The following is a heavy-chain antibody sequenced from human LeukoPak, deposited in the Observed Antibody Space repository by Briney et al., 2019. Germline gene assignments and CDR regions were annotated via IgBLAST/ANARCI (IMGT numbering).Heavy chain of an antibody. J-gene: IGHJ4*02. D-gene: IGHD5-18*01. Sequence: GGSLRLSCEASGFTFGSHAMYRVRQAPGKGLEWVAGIFGSGGSPHYADSVKGRFTISRDNPRNTVYLQINSLRDDDTAVYYCGKTTVGYSSGQKPAWPVDFWGQGTLVTVSS. CDR3: GKTTVGYSSGQKPAWPVDF. V-gene: IGHV3-23*01. CDR1: GFTFGSHA. CDR2: IFGSGGSP.